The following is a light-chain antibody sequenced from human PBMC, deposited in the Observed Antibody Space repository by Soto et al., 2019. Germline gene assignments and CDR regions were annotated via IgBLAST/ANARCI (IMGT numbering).Light chain of an antibody. Sequence: EIQMTQSPSTLSASVGDRVTITCRASQSIASWLGWYQQKPGKDPELLIYDASSMKSGVPSRCSGSGAGTEFTLTIIDLQPGDFATYFCQQYNTYVFGQGTKVDIK. CDR1: QSIASW. J-gene: IGKJ1*01. CDR3: QQYNTYV. V-gene: IGKV1-5*01. CDR2: DAS.